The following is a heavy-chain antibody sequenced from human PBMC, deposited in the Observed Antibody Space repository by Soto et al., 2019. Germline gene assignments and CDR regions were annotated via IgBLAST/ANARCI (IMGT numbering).Heavy chain of an antibody. CDR3: ARGNHRWLQLWYFDL. Sequence: QVQLVQSGAEVKKPGSSVTVSCKASGGTFSSYTISWVRQAPGQGLEWMGGIIPIFGTANYAQKFQGRVKINADESTSTAYLELSRLRSEDTSVYYCARGNHRWLQLWYFDLWGRGTLVTVSS. J-gene: IGHJ2*01. CDR2: IIPIFGTA. V-gene: IGHV1-69*12. D-gene: IGHD5-12*01. CDR1: GGTFSSYT.